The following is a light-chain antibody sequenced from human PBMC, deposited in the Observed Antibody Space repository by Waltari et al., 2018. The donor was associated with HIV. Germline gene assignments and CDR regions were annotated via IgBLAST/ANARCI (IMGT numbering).Light chain of an antibody. CDR1: KLGKRF. J-gene: IGLJ2*01. CDR3: QAWDNNIAV. V-gene: IGLV3-1*01. Sequence: YELTQSPPVSVSPGQTARISCSGEKLGKRFVSWHKQRPGQSPVMVIYQDSDRPSVIPERFSGSNSENTATLTISGTHAMDEADYYCQAWDNNIAVFGGGTKLTVL. CDR2: QDS.